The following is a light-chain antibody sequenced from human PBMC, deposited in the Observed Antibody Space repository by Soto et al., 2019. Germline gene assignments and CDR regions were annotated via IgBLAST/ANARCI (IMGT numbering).Light chain of an antibody. J-gene: IGKJ1*01. CDR1: QSISTY. Sequence: DIQMTQSPSSLSASVGDRVTITCRASQSISTYLIWYQQKPGKAPKLLIYAASSLQSGVPSRFSGSGSGTDFTLTISSLQPEDFATYYCQKSYSTPRTFGQGTKLEIK. CDR2: AAS. CDR3: QKSYSTPRT. V-gene: IGKV1-39*01.